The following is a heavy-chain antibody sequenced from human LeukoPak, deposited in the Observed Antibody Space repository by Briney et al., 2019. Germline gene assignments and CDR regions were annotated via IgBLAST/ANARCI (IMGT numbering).Heavy chain of an antibody. J-gene: IGHJ4*02. CDR1: GFTFNSYA. CDR3: AKDLAVAGCFDY. CDR2: ISGSGGST. V-gene: IGHV3-23*01. D-gene: IGHD6-19*01. Sequence: GGSLRLSCAASGFTFNSYAMSWVRQAPGKGLEWVSAISGSGGSTYYADSVKGRFTISRDNSKNTLYLQMNSLRAEDTAVYYCAKDLAVAGCFDYWGQGTLVTVSS.